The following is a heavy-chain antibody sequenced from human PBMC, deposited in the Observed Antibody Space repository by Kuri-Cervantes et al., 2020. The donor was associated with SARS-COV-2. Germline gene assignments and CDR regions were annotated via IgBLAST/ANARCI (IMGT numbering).Heavy chain of an antibody. J-gene: IGHJ4*02. Sequence: GESLKISCAASGFTFTAYAMSWVRQAPGKGLEWVSVIYSGGSTYYADSVKGRFTISRDNSKNTLYLQMNSLRAEDTAVYYCAKDMSVVVVAATQADYWGQGTLVTVSS. CDR3: AKDMSVVVVAATQADY. V-gene: IGHV3-23*03. CDR1: GFTFTAYA. CDR2: IYSGGST. D-gene: IGHD2-15*01.